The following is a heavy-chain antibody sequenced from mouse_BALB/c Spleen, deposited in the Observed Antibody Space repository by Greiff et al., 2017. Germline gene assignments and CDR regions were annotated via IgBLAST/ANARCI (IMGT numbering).Heavy chain of an antibody. D-gene: IGHD2-2*01. V-gene: IGHV1S81*02. Sequence: QVQLKQPGAELVKPGASVKLSCKASGYTFTSYWMHWVKQRPGQGLEWIGEINPSNGRTNYNEKFKSKATLTVDKSSSTAYMQLSSLTSEDAAVYYCARWLPPFAYWGQGTLVTVSA. CDR1: GYTFTSYW. J-gene: IGHJ3*01. CDR2: INPSNGRT. CDR3: ARWLPPFAY.